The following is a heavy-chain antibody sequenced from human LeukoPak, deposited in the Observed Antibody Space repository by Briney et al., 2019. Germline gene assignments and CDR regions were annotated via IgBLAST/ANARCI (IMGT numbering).Heavy chain of an antibody. J-gene: IGHJ4*02. CDR3: ARHMAPLYYYDSSGYYLDY. Sequence: SETLSLTCTVSGGSISSYYWSWIRQPPGKGLEWIGYIYYSGSTNYNPSLKSRVTISVDTSKNQFSLKLSSVTAADTAVYYCARHMAPLYYYDSSGYYLDYWGQGTLVTVSS. V-gene: IGHV4-59*08. D-gene: IGHD3-22*01. CDR2: IYYSGST. CDR1: GGSISSYY.